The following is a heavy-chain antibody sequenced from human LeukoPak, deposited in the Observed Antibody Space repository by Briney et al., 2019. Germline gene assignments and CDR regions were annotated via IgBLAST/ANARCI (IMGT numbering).Heavy chain of an antibody. V-gene: IGHV1-69*13. CDR3: ARVQQLVLDY. CDR1: GGTFSSYA. J-gene: IGHJ4*02. CDR2: IIPIFGTA. D-gene: IGHD6-6*01. Sequence: GASVKVSCKASGGTFSSYAISWVRQAPGQGLEWMGGIIPIFGTANYAQKFQGRVTITADESTSTAYMELSSLRSDDTAVYYCARVQQLVLDYWGQGTLVTVSS.